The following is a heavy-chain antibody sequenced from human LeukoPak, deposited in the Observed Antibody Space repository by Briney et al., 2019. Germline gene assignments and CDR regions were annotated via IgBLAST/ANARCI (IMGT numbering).Heavy chain of an antibody. V-gene: IGHV3-30*02. J-gene: IGHJ4*02. D-gene: IGHD1-26*01. Sequence: GGSLRLSCAASGFTFNSYGIHWVRQAPGKGLEWVAFIRYDGSSKYYVDSVKGRFTISRDNSKNTLYLQMNSLKTEDTAVYYCTTEYVNGSYYYDYRGQGTLVTVSS. CDR1: GFTFNSYG. CDR2: IRYDGSSK. CDR3: TTEYVNGSYYYDY.